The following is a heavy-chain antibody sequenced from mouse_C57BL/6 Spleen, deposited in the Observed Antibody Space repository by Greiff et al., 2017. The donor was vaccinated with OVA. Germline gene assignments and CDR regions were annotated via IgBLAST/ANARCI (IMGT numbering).Heavy chain of an antibody. CDR1: GYTFTSYW. J-gene: IGHJ2*01. CDR3: ARSSGTGYFDY. CDR2: IDPSDSYT. Sequence: QVQLQQPGAELVMPGASVKLSCKASGYTFTSYWMHWVKQRPGQGLEWIGEIDPSDSYTNYNQKFKGKSTLTVDQSSSTAYMQLSSLTSEDSAVYYCARSSGTGYFDYWGQGTTLTVSS. D-gene: IGHD4-1*02. V-gene: IGHV1-69*01.